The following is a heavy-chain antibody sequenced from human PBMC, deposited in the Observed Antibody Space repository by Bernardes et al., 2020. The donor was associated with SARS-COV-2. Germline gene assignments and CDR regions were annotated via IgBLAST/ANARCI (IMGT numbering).Heavy chain of an antibody. V-gene: IGHV1-2*04. Sequence: ASVKVSCKASGYTFTGYYMHWVRQAPGQGLEWMGWINPNSGGTNYAQKFQGWVTMTRDTSISTAYMELSRLRSDDTAVYYCAVERCSSTSCYGGGFDYWGQGTLVTVSS. CDR3: AVERCSSTSCYGGGFDY. J-gene: IGHJ4*02. CDR1: GYTFTGYY. D-gene: IGHD2-2*01. CDR2: INPNSGGT.